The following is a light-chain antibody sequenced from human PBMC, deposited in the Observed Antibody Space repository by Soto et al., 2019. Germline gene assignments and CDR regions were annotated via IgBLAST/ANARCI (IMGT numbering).Light chain of an antibody. CDR1: QNIDTS. V-gene: IGKV1-39*01. CDR3: QHSYSAPLT. Sequence: DIQMTQSPSSLSASVGDRVTITCRASQNIDTSLNWYQQKQGKAPKLLIYAASNLQSGVPSRFTGSGSGTDFILTISGLQLEDCATYYCQHSYSAPLTFGLGTNVVI. J-gene: IGKJ1*01. CDR2: AAS.